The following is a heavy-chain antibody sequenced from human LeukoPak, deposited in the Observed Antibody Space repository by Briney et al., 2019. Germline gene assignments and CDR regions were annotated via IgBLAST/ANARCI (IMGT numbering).Heavy chain of an antibody. CDR2: FDPEDGES. CDR3: ATADKWEPLDY. D-gene: IGHD1-26*01. CDR1: GASLSETS. V-gene: IGHV1-24*01. Sequence: VASVKVSCKVSGASLSETSIHWVRQAPGQWLEWMGGFDPEDGESIFAQRFQGRFSMTEDTSTDTAYMEPRSLRPEDTAVYYCATADKWEPLDYWGQGTLVTVSS. J-gene: IGHJ4*02.